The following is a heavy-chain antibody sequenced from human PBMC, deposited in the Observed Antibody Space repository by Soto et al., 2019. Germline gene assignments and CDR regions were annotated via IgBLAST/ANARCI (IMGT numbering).Heavy chain of an antibody. V-gene: IGHV4-39*01. CDR1: GGSISSSSSY. Sequence: QLQLQESGPGLVKPSETLSLTCTVSGGSISSSSSYWGWIRQPPAKGLEWIGYIYYSGSTNYNPSLKSRVTISVDTSKNQFSLKLNSVTAADTAVYYCARPPRGAATVTSVINWFDPWGQGALVTVSS. CDR2: IYYSGST. D-gene: IGHD4-17*01. CDR3: ARPPRGAATVTSVINWFDP. J-gene: IGHJ5*02.